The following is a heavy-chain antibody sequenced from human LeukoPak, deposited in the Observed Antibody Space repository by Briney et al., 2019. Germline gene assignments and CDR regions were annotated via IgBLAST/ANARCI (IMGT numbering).Heavy chain of an antibody. CDR3: ARDSCSGGSCDNYMDV. Sequence: SETLSLTCTVSGGSISIYYWSWIRQPPGKGLEWIGYIYYSGSTNYNPSLKSRVTISVDTSKNQFSLKLSSVTAADTAVYYCARDSCSGGSCDNYMDVWGKGTTVTVSS. J-gene: IGHJ6*03. CDR1: GGSISIYY. CDR2: IYYSGST. V-gene: IGHV4-59*01. D-gene: IGHD2-15*01.